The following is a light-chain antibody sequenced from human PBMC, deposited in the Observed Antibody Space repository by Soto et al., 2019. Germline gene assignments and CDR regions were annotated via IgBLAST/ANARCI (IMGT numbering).Light chain of an antibody. CDR1: QSIRSNY. CDR2: GAS. V-gene: IGKV3-20*01. J-gene: IGKJ2*01. CDR3: QQYGSSPYT. Sequence: EIVLTQSPGTLSLSPGQRATLSCRASQSIRSNYLAWYQQKPGQAPRLLIYGASYRATGIPDRFSGSGSATDFTLTISRVEPEDFAVYHCQQYGSSPYTFGQGTKVEIK.